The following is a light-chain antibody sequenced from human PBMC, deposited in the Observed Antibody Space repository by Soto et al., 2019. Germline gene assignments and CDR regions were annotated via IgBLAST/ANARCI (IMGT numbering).Light chain of an antibody. CDR3: LQDYDCPYT. V-gene: IGKV1-6*01. Sequence: AIQMTQSPPSLSASVGDRVIITCRASQDIRVDLGCPQQRPGHAPNLLIYAPSTLHTGVPSTFTGSGSGTDLPLTIYLLQPEDVATYFCLQDYDCPYTFGQGTKLEI. CDR2: APS. J-gene: IGKJ2*01. CDR1: QDIRVD.